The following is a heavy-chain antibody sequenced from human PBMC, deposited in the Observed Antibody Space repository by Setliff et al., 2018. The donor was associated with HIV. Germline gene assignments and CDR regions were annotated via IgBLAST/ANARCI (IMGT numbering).Heavy chain of an antibody. CDR3: AREGGTTILGVPYYYYYMDV. CDR2: ISSSGSTI. CDR1: GFTFSSYE. V-gene: IGHV3-48*03. D-gene: IGHD3-3*01. Sequence: GGSLRLSCAASGFTFSSYEMNWVRQAPGKGLEWLSYISSSGSTIYYSDSVRGRFTISRDNAKKSLYLQMNSLRAGDTAVYYCAREGGTTILGVPYYYYYMDVWGKGTTVTVSS. J-gene: IGHJ6*03.